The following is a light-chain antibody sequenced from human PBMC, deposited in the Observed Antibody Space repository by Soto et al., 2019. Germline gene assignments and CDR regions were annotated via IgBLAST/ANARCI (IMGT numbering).Light chain of an antibody. V-gene: IGKV3D-15*01. CDR3: QQYYSYPLT. Sequence: IVLTQSPATLSLSPGERTTLSCRASQSISSYLAWYQQKPGQAPRLLIYDASTRATGIPARFSGSGSGTEFTLTISSLQPEDFATYYCQQYYSYPLTFGQGTKVDIK. CDR2: DAS. CDR1: QSISSY. J-gene: IGKJ1*01.